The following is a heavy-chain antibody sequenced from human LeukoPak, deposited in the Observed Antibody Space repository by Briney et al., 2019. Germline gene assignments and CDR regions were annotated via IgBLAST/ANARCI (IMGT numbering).Heavy chain of an antibody. D-gene: IGHD3-9*01. CDR1: GSTVSSNY. Sequence: QPGGSLRLSCAASGSTVSSNYMSWVRQAPGKGLEWVSVIYSGGSTYYADSVKGRFTISRDNSKNTLYLQMNSLRAEDTAVYYCARAPTYYDILTGDYYYYYYMDVWGKGTTVTVSS. CDR2: IYSGGST. V-gene: IGHV3-53*01. J-gene: IGHJ6*03. CDR3: ARAPTYYDILTGDYYYYYYMDV.